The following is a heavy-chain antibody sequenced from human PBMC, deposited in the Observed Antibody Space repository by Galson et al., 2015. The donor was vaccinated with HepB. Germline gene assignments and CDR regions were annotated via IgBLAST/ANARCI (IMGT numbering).Heavy chain of an antibody. CDR2: INTGNGNT. CDR1: GYTFTTYG. Sequence: SCKASGYTFTTYGMHWVRQAPGQRLEWMGWINTGNGNTEYPQKFQDRVSITRDTSANSVYMELSSLRSEDTALYYCARDRCGGDCYDDYFDYWGQGTLVTVSS. CDR3: ARDRCGGDCYDDYFDY. V-gene: IGHV1-3*04. D-gene: IGHD2-21*01. J-gene: IGHJ4*02.